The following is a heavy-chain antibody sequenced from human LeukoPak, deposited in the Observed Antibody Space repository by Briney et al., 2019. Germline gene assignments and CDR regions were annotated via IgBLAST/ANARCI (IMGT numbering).Heavy chain of an antibody. CDR1: GGSISGSY. D-gene: IGHD3-22*01. Sequence: SETLSLTCTVAGGSISGSYWSWIRQPPGKGLEWIGEINHSGSTNYNPSFKSRVTISVDTSKNQFSLKLSSVTAADTAVYYCARGRDYDSSGYYPNADYWGQGTLVTVSS. V-gene: IGHV4-34*01. J-gene: IGHJ4*02. CDR3: ARGRDYDSSGYYPNADY. CDR2: INHSGST.